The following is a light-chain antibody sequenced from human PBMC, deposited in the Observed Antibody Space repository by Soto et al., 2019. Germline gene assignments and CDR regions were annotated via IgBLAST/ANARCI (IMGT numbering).Light chain of an antibody. V-gene: IGKV3-20*01. CDR1: QSVSSTY. CDR3: QQYET. J-gene: IGKJ2*01. CDR2: GAS. Sequence: EIVLTQSPGTLSLSPGERATLSCRASQSVSSTYLAWYQQKPGQAPRLLIYGASSRATGIPDTFSGSGSGTDFTLSNSRLEPEDFAVYYCQQYETFGQGTKLAIK.